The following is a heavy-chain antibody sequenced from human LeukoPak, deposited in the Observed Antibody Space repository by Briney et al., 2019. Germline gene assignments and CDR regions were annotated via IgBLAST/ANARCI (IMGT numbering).Heavy chain of an antibody. Sequence: PGGSLRLSCAASGFTFSSFAMSWVRQAPGRGLEWVSAIRGSGGMTYYPDSVRGRFAISRDNSKNTLYLQMSSLRAEDTAVYYCAKDLYGDSSSSFDNWGQGTLVTVSS. CDR3: AKDLYGDSSSSFDN. D-gene: IGHD6-6*01. J-gene: IGHJ4*02. CDR2: IRGSGGMT. V-gene: IGHV3-23*01. CDR1: GFTFSSFA.